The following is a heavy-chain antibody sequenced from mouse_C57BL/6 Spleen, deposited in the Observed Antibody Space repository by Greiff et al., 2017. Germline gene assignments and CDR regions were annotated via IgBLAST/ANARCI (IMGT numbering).Heavy chain of an antibody. V-gene: IGHV1-64*01. J-gene: IGHJ3*01. D-gene: IGHD3-2*02. Sequence: QVQLQQSGAELVKPGASVKLSCKASGYTFTSYWMHWVKQRPGQGLEWIGMIHPNSGSTTYNAKFKSKATLTVDKSSSTAYMQLSSLTSEDSAVYDCARGEYSSGHVWFAYWGQGTLVTVSA. CDR3: ARGEYSSGHVWFAY. CDR2: IHPNSGST. CDR1: GYTFTSYW.